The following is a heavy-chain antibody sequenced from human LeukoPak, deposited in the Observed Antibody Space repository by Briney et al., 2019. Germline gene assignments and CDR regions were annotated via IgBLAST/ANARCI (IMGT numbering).Heavy chain of an antibody. CDR3: ARRMGVGLPFDY. Sequence: PSETLSLTCTVSGGSISSSSYYWGWIRQPPGKELEWIGSIYYSGSTYYNPSLKSRVTISVDTSKNQFSLKLSSVTAADTAVYYCARRMGVGLPFDYWGQGTLVTVSS. D-gene: IGHD2-15*01. CDR1: GGSISSSSYY. V-gene: IGHV4-39*07. J-gene: IGHJ4*02. CDR2: IYYSGST.